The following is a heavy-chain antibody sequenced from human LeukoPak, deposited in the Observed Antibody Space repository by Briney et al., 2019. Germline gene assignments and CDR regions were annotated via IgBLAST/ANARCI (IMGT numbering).Heavy chain of an antibody. CDR3: AKSTSGYSSSWYDY. CDR2: ISGSGGST. D-gene: IGHD6-13*01. CDR1: GFTFSSYA. J-gene: IGHJ4*02. V-gene: IGHV3-23*01. Sequence: GGSLRLSCAASGFTFSSYAMSWVRQAPGKGLEWVSAISGSGGSTYYADSVKGRFTTSRDNSKNMLYLQMNSLRAEDTAVYYCAKSTSGYSSSWYDYWGQGTLVTVSS.